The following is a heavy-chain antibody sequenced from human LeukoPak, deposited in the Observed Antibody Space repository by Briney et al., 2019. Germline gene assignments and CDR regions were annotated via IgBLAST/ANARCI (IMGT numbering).Heavy chain of an antibody. CDR3: ARGEPVLRYFDWLNYFDY. V-gene: IGHV3-30*04. CDR1: GFTFSSYA. D-gene: IGHD3-9*01. J-gene: IGHJ4*02. Sequence: GRSLRLSCAAPGFTFSSYAMHWVRQAPGKGLEWVAVISYDGSNKYYADSVKGRLTISRDNSKNTLYLQMNSLRAEDTAVYYCARGEPVLRYFDWLNYFDYWGQGTLVTVSS. CDR2: ISYDGSNK.